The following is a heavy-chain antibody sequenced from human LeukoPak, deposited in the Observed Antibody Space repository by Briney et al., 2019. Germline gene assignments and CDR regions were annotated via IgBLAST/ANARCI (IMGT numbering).Heavy chain of an antibody. Sequence: GGSLRLSCAASGFTFSSYGMHWVRQAPGKGLEWVAVISYDGSNKYYADSVKARFTISRDNSKNTLYLQMNSLRAEDTAVYYCAKGPYCSGGSCYGSGGASDIWGQGTMVTVS. CDR3: AKGPYCSGGSCYGSGGASDI. CDR2: ISYDGSNK. CDR1: GFTFSSYG. D-gene: IGHD2-15*01. V-gene: IGHV3-30*18. J-gene: IGHJ3*02.